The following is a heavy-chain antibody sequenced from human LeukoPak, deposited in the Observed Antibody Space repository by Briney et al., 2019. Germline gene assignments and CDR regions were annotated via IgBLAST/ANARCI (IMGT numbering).Heavy chain of an antibody. J-gene: IGHJ4*02. V-gene: IGHV4-34*01. Sequence: SETLSLSCAVYGGSFSGYYWSWIRQPPGKGLEWIGEINHSGSTNYNPSLKSRVTISVDTSKNQFSLKLSSVTAADTAVYYCARRNGYSSGWYSDYWGQGTLVTVS. D-gene: IGHD6-19*01. CDR1: GGSFSGYY. CDR2: INHSGST. CDR3: ARRNGYSSGWYSDY.